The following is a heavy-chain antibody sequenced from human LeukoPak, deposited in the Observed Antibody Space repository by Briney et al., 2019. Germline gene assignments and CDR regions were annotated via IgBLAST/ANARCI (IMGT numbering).Heavy chain of an antibody. D-gene: IGHD2-15*01. V-gene: IGHV3-23*01. Sequence: GGSLRLSCAASGFTFSNYAMTWVRQAPGKGLERASTITGSGNDAYYADSVRGRFTISRDNSKNMLYLQMNSLRAEDTAVYYCAKGATGLRIVGDDWGQGTLVTVSS. J-gene: IGHJ4*02. CDR3: AKGATGLRIVGDD. CDR1: GFTFSNYA. CDR2: ITGSGNDA.